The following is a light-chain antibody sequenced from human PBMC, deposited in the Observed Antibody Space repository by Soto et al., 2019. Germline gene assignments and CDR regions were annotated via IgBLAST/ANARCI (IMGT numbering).Light chain of an antibody. J-gene: IGKJ2*01. CDR3: QQYNSFPYT. CDR1: QSISSW. V-gene: IGKV1-5*03. Sequence: DIQMTQSPSTLSASVGDRVTITCRASQSISSWLAWYQQKPGKAPRLLIYKAASLESGVPSRFSGSGSGTEFTLTISSLQPDDSASYYCQQYNSFPYTFGQGTKLEI. CDR2: KAA.